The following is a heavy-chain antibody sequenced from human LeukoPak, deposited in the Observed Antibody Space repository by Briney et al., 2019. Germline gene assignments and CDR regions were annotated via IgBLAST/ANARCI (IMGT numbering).Heavy chain of an antibody. V-gene: IGHV3-23*01. CDR2: ISGSGEST. CDR3: AKGAYTALYYYYYMDV. Sequence: GGSLRLSCAASGFTFISYGMSWVRQVPGKGLEWVSTISGSGESTYNPDSLKGRFTISRDNSKNTLYLQMDSLRAGDTAVYYCAKGAYTALYYYYYMDVWGKGTTVTVSS. J-gene: IGHJ6*03. D-gene: IGHD4-11*01. CDR1: GFTFISYG.